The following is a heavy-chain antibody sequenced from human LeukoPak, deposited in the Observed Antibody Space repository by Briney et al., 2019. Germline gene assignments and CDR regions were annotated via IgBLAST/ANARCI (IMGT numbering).Heavy chain of an antibody. D-gene: IGHD6-19*01. J-gene: IGHJ6*03. V-gene: IGHV7-4-1*02. CDR2: INTNTGNP. Sequence: GASVKVSCKASGYTFTSYAMNWVRQAPGQGLECMGWINTNTGNPTYAQGFTGRLFFSLDTSVSTAYLQISSLKAEDTAVYYCARDRSSPYYYYMDVWGKGTTVTISS. CDR3: ARDRSSPYYYYMDV. CDR1: GYTFTSYA.